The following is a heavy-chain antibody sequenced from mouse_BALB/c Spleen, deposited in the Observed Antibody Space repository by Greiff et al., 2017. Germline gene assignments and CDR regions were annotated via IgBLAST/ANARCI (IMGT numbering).Heavy chain of an antibody. Sequence: EVKLMESGPGLVKPSQSLSLTCSVTGYSITSGYYWNWIRQFPGNKLEWMGYISYDGSNNYNPSLKNRISITRDTSKNQFFLKLNSVTTEDTATYYCAVATGDYWGQGTSVTVSS. J-gene: IGHJ4*01. V-gene: IGHV3-6*02. CDR1: GYSITSGYY. CDR2: ISYDGSN. CDR3: AVATGDY. D-gene: IGHD1-1*01.